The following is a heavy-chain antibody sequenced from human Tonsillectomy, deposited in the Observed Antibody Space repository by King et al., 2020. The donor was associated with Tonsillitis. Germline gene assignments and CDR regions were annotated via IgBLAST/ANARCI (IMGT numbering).Heavy chain of an antibody. Sequence: VQLQESGPGLVKPSETLSLICAVSGYSISSGYYWGWIRQPPGKGLEWIGSIYHSGSTYYNPSLKSRVTISVDTSKNQFSLKLSSVTAADTAVYYCARDVGGGYEFDYWGQGTLVTVSS. J-gene: IGHJ4*02. D-gene: IGHD5-12*01. CDR2: IYHSGST. V-gene: IGHV4-38-2*02. CDR3: ARDVGGGYEFDY. CDR1: GYSISSGYY.